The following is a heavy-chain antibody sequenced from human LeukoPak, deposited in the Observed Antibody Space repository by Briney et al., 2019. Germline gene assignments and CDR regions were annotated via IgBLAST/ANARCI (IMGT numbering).Heavy chain of an antibody. CDR2: IYSGGST. Sequence: GGSLRLSCAASGFTVSSNYMSWVRQAPGKGLEWVSVIYSGGSTYYADSVKGRFTISRDNSKNTLYLQMNSLRAEDTAVYYCARDSRTKGIAVAGTGFDAFDIWGQGTMVTVSS. CDR3: ARDSRTKGIAVAGTGFDAFDI. J-gene: IGHJ3*02. V-gene: IGHV3-53*01. D-gene: IGHD6-19*01. CDR1: GFTVSSNY.